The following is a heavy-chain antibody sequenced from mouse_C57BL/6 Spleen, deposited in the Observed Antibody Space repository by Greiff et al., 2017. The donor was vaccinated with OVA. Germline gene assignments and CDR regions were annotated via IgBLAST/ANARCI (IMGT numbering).Heavy chain of an antibody. V-gene: IGHV1-61*01. D-gene: IGHD4-1*01. CDR3: ARRGLGRFAY. CDR2: IYPSDSET. CDR1: GYTFTSYW. Sequence: QVHVKQPGAELVRPGSSVKLSCKASGYTFTSYWMDWVKQRPGQGLEWIGNIYPSDSETHYNQKFKDKATLTVDKSSSTAYMQLSSLTSEDSAVYYCARRGLGRFAYWGQGTLVTVSA. J-gene: IGHJ3*01.